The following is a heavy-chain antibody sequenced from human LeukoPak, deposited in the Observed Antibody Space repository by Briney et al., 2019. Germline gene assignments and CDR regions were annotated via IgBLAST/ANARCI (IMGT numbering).Heavy chain of an antibody. CDR3: ARNGILGIAAAVDV. CDR1: GFTFSSYS. Sequence: GGSLRLSCAASGFTFSSYSMNWVRQAPGKGLEWVSSINSDSNYIYYAESVKGRLTISRDAKNSVYLQMNSLRAEDTAVYYCARNGILGIAAAVDVWGKGTTVTVSS. V-gene: IGHV3-21*01. J-gene: IGHJ6*04. CDR2: INSDSNYI. D-gene: IGHD6-13*01.